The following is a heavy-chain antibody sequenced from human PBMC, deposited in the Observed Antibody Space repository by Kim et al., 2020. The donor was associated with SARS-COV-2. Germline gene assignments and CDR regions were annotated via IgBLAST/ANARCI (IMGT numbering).Heavy chain of an antibody. J-gene: IGHJ6*02. Sequence: GGSLRLSCAASGFTFGDYAMHWVRQAPGKGLEWVSGISWNSGSIGYADSVKGRFTISRDNAKNSLYLQMNSLRAEDTALYYCAKDNAYEAGTSMDVWGQGTTVTVSS. D-gene: IGHD6-19*01. CDR1: GFTFGDYA. CDR2: ISWNSGSI. V-gene: IGHV3-9*01. CDR3: AKDNAYEAGTSMDV.